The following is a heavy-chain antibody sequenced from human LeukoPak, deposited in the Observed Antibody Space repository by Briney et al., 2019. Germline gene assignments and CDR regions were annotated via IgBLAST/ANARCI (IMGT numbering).Heavy chain of an antibody. D-gene: IGHD3-10*01. Sequence: GGSLRLSCAASGFTFSSYGMSWVRQAPGKGLEWVSAISGSGGSTYYADSVKGRFTISRDNSKNTLYLQMNSLRAEDTAVYYCAKDGGSGSNNFDYWGQGTLVTVSS. CDR1: GFTFSSYG. CDR3: AKDGGSGSNNFDY. CDR2: ISGSGGST. V-gene: IGHV3-23*01. J-gene: IGHJ4*02.